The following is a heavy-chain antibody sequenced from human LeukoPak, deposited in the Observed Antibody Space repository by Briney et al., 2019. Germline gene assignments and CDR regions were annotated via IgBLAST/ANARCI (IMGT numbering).Heavy chain of an antibody. D-gene: IGHD3-3*01. J-gene: IGHJ3*02. V-gene: IGHV3-30*03. CDR3: ATKLSHYDAGAEWLFLAPDI. Sequence: PGRSLRLSCAASGFTFSSYGMHWVRQAPGRGLEWVAVISYDGSNKYYADSVKGRFTISRDNSKNTLYLQMNSLRAEDTAVYYCATKLSHYDAGAEWLFLAPDIWGQGTMVTVSS. CDR1: GFTFSSYG. CDR2: ISYDGSNK.